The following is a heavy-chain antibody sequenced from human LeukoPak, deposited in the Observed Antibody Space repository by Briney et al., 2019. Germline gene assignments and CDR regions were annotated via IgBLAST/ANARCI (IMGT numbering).Heavy chain of an antibody. CDR1: GGSISSGGYY. Sequence: PSETLSLTCTVSGGSISSGGYYWSWLRQHPGKGLEWIGYIYYSGSTYYNPSLKSRVTISVDTSKNQFSLKLSSVTATDTAVYYCARGSPLLYYFDYWGQGTLVTVSS. CDR3: ARGSPLLYYFDY. V-gene: IGHV4-31*03. D-gene: IGHD2-2*01. J-gene: IGHJ4*02. CDR2: IYYSGST.